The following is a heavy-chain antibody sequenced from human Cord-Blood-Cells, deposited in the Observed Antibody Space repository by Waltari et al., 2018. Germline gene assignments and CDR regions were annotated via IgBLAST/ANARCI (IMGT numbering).Heavy chain of an antibody. V-gene: IGHV1-69*01. CDR3: ARLRTCDAFDI. J-gene: IGHJ3*02. Sequence: QVQLLQSGVEVEKPGSAVKVSCKASGGTFSSYSISWVRQAPGQGLEWMGGIIPIFGTANYAQKFQGRVTITADVSTSTAYMELSSLRSEDTAVYYCARLRTCDAFDIWGQGTMVTVSS. CDR1: GGTFSSYS. D-gene: IGHD3-3*01. CDR2: IIPIFGTA.